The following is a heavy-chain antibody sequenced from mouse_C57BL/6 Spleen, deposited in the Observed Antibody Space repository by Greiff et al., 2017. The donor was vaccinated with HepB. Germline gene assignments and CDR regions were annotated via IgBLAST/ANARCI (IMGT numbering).Heavy chain of an antibody. Sequence: ESGPGLVKPSQSLSLTCSVPGYSITSGYYWNWIRQFPGNKLEWMGYISYDGSNNYNPSLKNRISITRDTSKNQFFLKLNSVTTEDTATYYCARDQDYGSSYDYWGQGTTLTVSS. CDR2: ISYDGSN. CDR1: GYSITSGYY. J-gene: IGHJ2*01. CDR3: ARDQDYGSSYDY. D-gene: IGHD1-1*01. V-gene: IGHV3-6*01.